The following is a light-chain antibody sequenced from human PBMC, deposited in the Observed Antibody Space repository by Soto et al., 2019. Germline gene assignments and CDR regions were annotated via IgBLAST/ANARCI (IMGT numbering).Light chain of an antibody. V-gene: IGKV1-12*01. J-gene: IGKJ4*01. CDR1: QGISRW. CDR3: QQANSFPLT. Sequence: DIQMTQSPSSVSASVGDRVTITCRASQGISRWLVWYQQKPGKAPNLLIYAASSLQSGVPSRFSGSGSGTDFTLTISSLQPEDFATYYCQQANSFPLTVGGGTKVEIK. CDR2: AAS.